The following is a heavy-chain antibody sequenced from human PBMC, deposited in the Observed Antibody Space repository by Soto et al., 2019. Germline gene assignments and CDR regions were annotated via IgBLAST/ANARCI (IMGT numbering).Heavy chain of an antibody. V-gene: IGHV3-23*01. CDR3: AKSGIMIVVANSHLDY. D-gene: IGHD3-22*01. CDR2: ISGSGGST. Sequence: LRLSCAASGFTFSSYAMSWVRQATGKGLEWVSAISGSGGSTYYADSVKGRFTISRDNSKNTLYLQMNSLRAEDTAVYYCAKSGIMIVVANSHLDYWGQGTLVTVSS. CDR1: GFTFSSYA. J-gene: IGHJ4*02.